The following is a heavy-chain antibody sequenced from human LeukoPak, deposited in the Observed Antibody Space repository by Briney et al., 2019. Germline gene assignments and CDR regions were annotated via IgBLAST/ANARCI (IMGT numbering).Heavy chain of an antibody. CDR3: ARDSTSYYESSVYGFDI. V-gene: IGHV3-49*04. J-gene: IGHJ3*02. CDR1: GFTFGDYA. D-gene: IGHD3-22*01. Sequence: GGSLRLSCTASGFTFGDYAMSWVRQAPGKGLEWVGFIRSKAYGGTTEYAASVKGRFTISRDDSKSIAYLQMNSLKTEDTAVYYCARDSTSYYESSVYGFDIWGQGTMVTVSS. CDR2: IRSKAYGGTT.